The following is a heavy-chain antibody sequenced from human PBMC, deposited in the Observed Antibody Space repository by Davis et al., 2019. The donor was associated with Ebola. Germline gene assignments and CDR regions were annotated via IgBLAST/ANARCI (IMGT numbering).Heavy chain of an antibody. CDR1: GFTFRSYW. V-gene: IGHV3-74*01. Sequence: PGGSLRLSCAASGFTFRSYWMHLVRQTPGKGLVWVSRINTDGSFTDYADSVKGRFTISRDNARNTVSLQMNSLRAEDTALYYCARSSYQPDWWGQGTLVTVSS. J-gene: IGHJ4*02. D-gene: IGHD2-2*01. CDR3: ARSSYQPDW. CDR2: INTDGSFT.